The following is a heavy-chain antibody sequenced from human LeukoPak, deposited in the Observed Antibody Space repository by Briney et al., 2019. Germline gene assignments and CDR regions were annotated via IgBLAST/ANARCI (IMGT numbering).Heavy chain of an antibody. J-gene: IGHJ4*02. CDR1: GFTFSDYY. CDR2: ISSSGSTI. Sequence: GGSLRLSCPASGFTFSDYYMSWIRQPPGQGLEWVSYISSSGSTIYYADSVKGRFTISRDNAKNSLYLQMNSLRAEDTAVYYCARTHYYSGSYPLDYWGQGTLVTVSS. V-gene: IGHV3-11*01. CDR3: ARTHYYSGSYPLDY. D-gene: IGHD1-26*01.